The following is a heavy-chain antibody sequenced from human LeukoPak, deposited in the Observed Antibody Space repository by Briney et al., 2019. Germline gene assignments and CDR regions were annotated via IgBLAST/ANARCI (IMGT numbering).Heavy chain of an antibody. V-gene: IGHV3-23*01. J-gene: IGHJ4*02. CDR1: GFTFSSYA. CDR3: AKDSHYDSSGSDY. Sequence: GGSLRLSCAASGFTFSSYAMSWVRQAPGKGLEWVSAISGSGGSTYYADSVKGRLTISRDNSKNTLYLQMNSLRAEDTAVYYCAKDSHYDSSGSDYWGQGTLVTVSS. D-gene: IGHD3-22*01. CDR2: ISGSGGST.